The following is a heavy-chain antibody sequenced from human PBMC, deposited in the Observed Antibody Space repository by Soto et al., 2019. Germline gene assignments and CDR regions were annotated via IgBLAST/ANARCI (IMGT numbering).Heavy chain of an antibody. CDR1: GHTFIAYY. D-gene: IGHD5-12*01. V-gene: IGHV1-2*02. J-gene: IGHJ4*02. CDR2: IDPKSGGT. CDR3: ARVSVDVPE. Sequence: QLVQSGAEVKKPGASVRVSCKTSGHTFIAYYIHWVRQAPGQGLEWMGWIDPKSGGTTYEQKCLGRVTMTRDTSINTAYMDLNRLTSDDTAVYYCARVSVDVPEWGQGTLITVSS.